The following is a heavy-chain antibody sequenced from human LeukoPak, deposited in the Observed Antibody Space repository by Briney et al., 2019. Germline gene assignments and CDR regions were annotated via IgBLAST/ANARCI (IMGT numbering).Heavy chain of an antibody. CDR3: ARGGSYSYGSFDY. J-gene: IGHJ4*02. D-gene: IGHD5-18*01. CDR1: GFTFSSYW. CDR2: INSDGSST. Sequence: PGGSLRLSCAASGFTFSSYWMHWVRQAPGKGLVWVSRINSDGSSTSYADSVKGRFTISRDNAKNTLYLQMSSLRAEDTAVYYCARGGSYSYGSFDYWGQGTLVTVSS. V-gene: IGHV3-74*01.